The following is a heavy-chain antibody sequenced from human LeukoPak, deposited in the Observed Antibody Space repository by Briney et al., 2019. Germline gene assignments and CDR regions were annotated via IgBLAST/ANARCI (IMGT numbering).Heavy chain of an antibody. Sequence: SETLSLTCTVSGGSISSYYWSWIRQPPGKGLEWIGYIYYSGSTNYNPSLKSRVTISVDTSKNQFSLKLSSVTAADTAVYYCASGHEDPDYYYGMDVWGQGTTVTVSS. V-gene: IGHV4-59*01. D-gene: IGHD2-15*01. CDR1: GGSISSYY. J-gene: IGHJ6*02. CDR2: IYYSGST. CDR3: ASGHEDPDYYYGMDV.